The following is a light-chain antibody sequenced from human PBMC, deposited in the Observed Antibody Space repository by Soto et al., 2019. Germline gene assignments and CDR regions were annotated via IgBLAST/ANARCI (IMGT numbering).Light chain of an antibody. CDR2: KTS. CDR3: QHYNSYSEA. V-gene: IGKV1-5*03. CDR1: QTISSW. J-gene: IGKJ1*01. Sequence: DIQMTHSPSTLSGSVGDRVTITCRASQTISSWLAWYQQKPGEAPKLLIYKTSTLKSGVPSRFSGSGSGTEFTLTISSLQPDDFATYYCQHYNSYSEAFGQGTKVDIK.